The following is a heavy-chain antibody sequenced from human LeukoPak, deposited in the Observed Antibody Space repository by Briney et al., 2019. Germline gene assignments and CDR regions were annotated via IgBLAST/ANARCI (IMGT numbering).Heavy chain of an antibody. CDR2: ISSGDGSK. D-gene: IGHD2-15*01. V-gene: IGHV3-23*01. CDR1: GFSFNSHA. CDR3: AKGKGYCSSAPDH. J-gene: IGHJ5*02. Sequence: PGGPLLLSGAAAGFSFNSHAMYWVRPARGGVLELGSTISSGDGSKYSAVSVKGRISISRDNSKYPLYLQMNSPRAEDTAVYHCAKGKGYCSSAPDHWGQGTLVTVSS.